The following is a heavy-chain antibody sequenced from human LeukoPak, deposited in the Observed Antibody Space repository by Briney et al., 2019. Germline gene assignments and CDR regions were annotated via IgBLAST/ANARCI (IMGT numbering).Heavy chain of an antibody. Sequence: PGGSLRLSCAASGFTFTTYWMGWVRQAPGKGLEWVANINQDGSEKYYVDSVKGRFTISRDNAKNSLYLQMNSLRAEDTAVYYCARDPTPYNWNDEDYFDYWGQGTLVTVSS. CDR1: GFTFTTYW. J-gene: IGHJ4*02. CDR3: ARDPTPYNWNDEDYFDY. D-gene: IGHD1-1*01. V-gene: IGHV3-7*01. CDR2: INQDGSEK.